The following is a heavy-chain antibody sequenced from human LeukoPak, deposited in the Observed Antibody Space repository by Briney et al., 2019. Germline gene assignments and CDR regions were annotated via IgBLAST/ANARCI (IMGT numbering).Heavy chain of an antibody. J-gene: IGHJ4*02. D-gene: IGHD5-18*01. Sequence: PGASVKVSCKASGGTFSGYAINWVRQAPGQGLEWMGGLIRMFGTANYARKFHGRVTIIADESTSTAYMELSTLRSEDTAVYYCVRSEVGDTSKAYFEHWGQGTLVTVSS. CDR2: LIRMFGTA. CDR3: VRSEVGDTSKAYFEH. CDR1: GGTFSGYA. V-gene: IGHV1-69*13.